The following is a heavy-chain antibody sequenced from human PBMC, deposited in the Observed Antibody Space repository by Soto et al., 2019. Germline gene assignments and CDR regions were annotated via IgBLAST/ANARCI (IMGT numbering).Heavy chain of an antibody. V-gene: IGHV3-7*01. CDR2: IKRDGSET. CDR1: GFTFSSYW. J-gene: IGHJ4*02. CDR3: ARAISLDS. Sequence: PGGSLRLSCAASGFTFSSYWMSWVRQAPGKGLEWVANIKRDGSETNYVDSVKGRFTVSRDNAKTSLYLQMNSLRAEDTAVYYCARAISLDSWGQGTLVTVSS.